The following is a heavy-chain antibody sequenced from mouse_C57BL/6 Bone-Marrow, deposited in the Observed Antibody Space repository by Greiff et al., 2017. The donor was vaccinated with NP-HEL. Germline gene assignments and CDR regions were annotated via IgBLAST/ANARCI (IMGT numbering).Heavy chain of an antibody. CDR1: GFTLSDYY. CDR2: INYEGSST. CDR3: ARALYDGYSPYYFDY. Sequence: DVKLVESEGGLVQPGSSMKLSCTAPGFTLSDYYMACVRQVPEKGVEWVANINYEGSSTHHLDSSKSRFLISIDNANNILYLQLNSLKSEDTATYYCARALYDGYSPYYFDYWGKGTTLTVSS. D-gene: IGHD2-3*01. V-gene: IGHV5-16*01. J-gene: IGHJ2*01.